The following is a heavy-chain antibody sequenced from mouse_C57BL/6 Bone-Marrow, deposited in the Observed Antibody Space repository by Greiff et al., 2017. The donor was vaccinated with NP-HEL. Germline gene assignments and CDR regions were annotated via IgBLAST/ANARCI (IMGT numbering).Heavy chain of an antibody. D-gene: IGHD2-10*01. J-gene: IGHJ1*03. CDR3: TTLPTDV. CDR2: IVPENGDT. CDR1: GFNIKDDY. Sequence: EVQLQQSGAELVRPGASVKLSCTASGFNIKDDYMHWVKQRPEQGLEWIGWIVPENGDTEYASKFQGKATIPADTSSNTAYLQLSSLTSEDTAVYYCTTLPTDVWGTGATVTVSS. V-gene: IGHV14-4*01.